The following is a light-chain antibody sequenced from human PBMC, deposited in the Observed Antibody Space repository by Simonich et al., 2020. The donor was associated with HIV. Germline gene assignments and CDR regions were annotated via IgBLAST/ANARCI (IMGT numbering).Light chain of an antibody. Sequence: DIQMTQSPSSLSASVGDRVTITGRASQSINSWLAWYQQKPGKAPKLLIYKASSLESGFPSRFSGSGSGTEFTLTISSLQAEDVAVYYCHQYYNTPRTFGQGTKVEIK. CDR1: QSINSW. J-gene: IGKJ1*01. CDR3: HQYYNTPRT. V-gene: IGKV1-5*03. CDR2: KAS.